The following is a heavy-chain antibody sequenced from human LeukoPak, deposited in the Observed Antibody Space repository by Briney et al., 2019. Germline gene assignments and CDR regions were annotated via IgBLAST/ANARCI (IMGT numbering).Heavy chain of an antibody. CDR2: FDHEDGET. Sequence: ASVNVSCQVSGYTLTELSMHWVRQAPGKGLEWMGGFDHEDGETIYAQKFQGRVTMTEDTSTDTAYMELSSLRSEDTAVYYCATVGENYYGSGSLRAFDYWGQGTLVTVSS. CDR1: GYTLTELS. D-gene: IGHD3-10*01. V-gene: IGHV1-24*01. CDR3: ATVGENYYGSGSLRAFDY. J-gene: IGHJ4*02.